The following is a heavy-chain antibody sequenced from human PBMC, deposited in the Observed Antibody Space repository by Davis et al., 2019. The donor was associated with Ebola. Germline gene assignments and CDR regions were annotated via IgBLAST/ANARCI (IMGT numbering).Heavy chain of an antibody. CDR1: GYNFPGYW. V-gene: IGHV5-51*01. CDR2: IYPRDSDT. D-gene: IGHD3-16*01. J-gene: IGHJ4*02. CDR3: AIRGASSGPSPTFYY. Sequence: GESLKISCKGSGYNFPGYWIGWVRQMPGKGLEWMGIIYPRDSDTRYSPSFQGQVTVSADMSIRTAFLQWSSLKASDTATYYCAIRGASSGPSPTFYYWGQGTPVTVSS.